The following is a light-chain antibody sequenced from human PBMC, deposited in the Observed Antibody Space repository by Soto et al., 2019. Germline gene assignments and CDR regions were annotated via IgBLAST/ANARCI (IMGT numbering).Light chain of an antibody. J-gene: IGKJ1*01. V-gene: IGKV1-39*01. CDR1: QSINSY. Sequence: DIQMTQSPSSLSASVGDRVSITCRASQSINSYLNWYQQKPGKAPKLLIFAASSLQSGVPSRFSGSGSGTDFTLTICSLQPEDFATYYCQQTYDTPGFGQGTTVEIK. CDR3: QQTYDTPG. CDR2: AAS.